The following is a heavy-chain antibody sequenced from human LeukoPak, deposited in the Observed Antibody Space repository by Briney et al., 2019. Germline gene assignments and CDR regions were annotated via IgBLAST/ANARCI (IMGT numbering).Heavy chain of an antibody. CDR2: INPSGGST. D-gene: IGHD6-13*01. CDR3: AREGAGNHIAAAGSIFDY. CDR1: GYTFTSYY. V-gene: IGHV1-46*01. J-gene: IGHJ4*02. Sequence: ASVKVSCKASGYTFTSYYMHWVRQAPGQGLEWMGIINPSGGSTSYAQKFQGRVTMTRDMSTSTVYMELSSLRSEDTAVYYCAREGAGNHIAAAGSIFDYWGQGTLVTVSS.